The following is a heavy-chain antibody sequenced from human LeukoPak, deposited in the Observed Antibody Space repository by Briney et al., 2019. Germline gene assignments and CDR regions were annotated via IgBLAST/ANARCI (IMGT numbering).Heavy chain of an antibody. V-gene: IGHV4-61*02. D-gene: IGHD1-26*01. CDR2: IYTSGSP. CDR1: GGSIRSGSYY. CDR3: ARIGAYRGSYYGIFV. J-gene: IGHJ4*02. Sequence: TLSLTCTVSGGSIRSGSYYWSWGRQAAGKGLEWIGRIYTSGSPNSNPSLKSRVTISVDTSKNQFSLKLSSVTAADTAVYYCARIGAYRGSYYGIFVWGQGTLVTVSS.